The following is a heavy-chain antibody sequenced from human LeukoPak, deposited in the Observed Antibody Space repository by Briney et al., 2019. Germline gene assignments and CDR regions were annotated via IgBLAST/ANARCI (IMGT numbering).Heavy chain of an antibody. D-gene: IGHD6-6*01. V-gene: IGHV1-2*02. CDR3: ARVSSRIAARAPLGY. Sequence: GASVKVSCKASGYTFTGYYMHWVRQAPGQGLEWMGWINPNSGGTNYAQKFQGRVTITRDTSISTAYMELSRLRFDDTAVYYCARVSSRIAARAPLGYWGQGTLVTVSS. CDR2: INPNSGGT. J-gene: IGHJ4*02. CDR1: GYTFTGYY.